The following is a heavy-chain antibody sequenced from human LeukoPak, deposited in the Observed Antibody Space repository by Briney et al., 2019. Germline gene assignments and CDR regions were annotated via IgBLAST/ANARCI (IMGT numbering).Heavy chain of an antibody. CDR1: GGSISSSSYY. Sequence: SETLSLTCTVSGGSISSSSYYWGWIRQPPGKGLEWIGSIYYSGSTYYNPSLKSRVTISVDTPKNQFSLKLSSVTAADTAVYYCAREGYGVDYWGQGTLVTVSS. J-gene: IGHJ4*02. V-gene: IGHV4-39*01. D-gene: IGHD6-13*01. CDR2: IYYSGST. CDR3: AREGYGVDY.